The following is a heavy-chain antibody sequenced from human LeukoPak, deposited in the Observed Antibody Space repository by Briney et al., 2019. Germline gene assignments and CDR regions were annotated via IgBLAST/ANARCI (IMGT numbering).Heavy chain of an antibody. D-gene: IGHD3-22*01. CDR1: GYSISSGYY. Sequence: SETLSLTCTVSGYSISSGYYWGWIRQPPGKGLEWIGSIYHSGSTYYNPSLKSRVTISVDTSKNQFSLKLSSVTAADTTVYYCARYSTYYYDSSGPIEGYFDYWGQGTLVTVSS. V-gene: IGHV4-38-2*02. CDR3: ARYSTYYYDSSGPIEGYFDY. CDR2: IYHSGST. J-gene: IGHJ4*02.